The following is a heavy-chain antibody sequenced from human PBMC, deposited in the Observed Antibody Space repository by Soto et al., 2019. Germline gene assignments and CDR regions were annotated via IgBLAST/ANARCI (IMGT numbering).Heavy chain of an antibody. CDR1: GGSFSGYS. CDR2: INHTGST. J-gene: IGHJ4*02. D-gene: IGHD1-26*01. Sequence: SETLSLTCAVYGGSFSGYSWTWIRQPPGTGLEWIGEINHTGSTNYNPSLESRVTISTDTSKNQFSLKLTSVTATDTAVYICVGGYPWVGFDYWGQGTLVTVSS. CDR3: VGGYPWVGFDY. V-gene: IGHV4-34*01.